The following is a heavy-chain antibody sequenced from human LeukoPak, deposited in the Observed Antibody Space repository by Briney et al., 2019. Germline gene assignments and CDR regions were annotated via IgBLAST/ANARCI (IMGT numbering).Heavy chain of an antibody. Sequence: GGSLRLSCAASGFLFRSFSMSWVRQPPGKGLEWVAGISGAGHGTYYADSVRGRFTISRDNSKNTLYLQMNSLRAEDTAAYYCAKGPQVGSGYHPDYWGQGILVTVSS. CDR3: AKGPQVGSGYHPDY. D-gene: IGHD3-22*01. CDR2: ISGAGHGT. CDR1: GFLFRSFS. J-gene: IGHJ4*02. V-gene: IGHV3-23*01.